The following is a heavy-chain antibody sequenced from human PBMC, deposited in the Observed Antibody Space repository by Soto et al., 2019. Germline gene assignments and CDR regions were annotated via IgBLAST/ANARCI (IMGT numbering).Heavy chain of an antibody. CDR1: GFTFSSYD. D-gene: IGHD3-10*01. CDR3: ARGAGPMVRGQDAFDI. J-gene: IGHJ3*02. Sequence: EVPLVESGGGLVQPGGSLRLSCAASGFTFSSYDMHWVRQATGKGLEWVSAIGTAGDTYYPGSVKGRFTISRENAKNSLYLQMNSLRAGDTAVYYCARGAGPMVRGQDAFDIWGQGTMVTVSS. V-gene: IGHV3-13*01. CDR2: IGTAGDT.